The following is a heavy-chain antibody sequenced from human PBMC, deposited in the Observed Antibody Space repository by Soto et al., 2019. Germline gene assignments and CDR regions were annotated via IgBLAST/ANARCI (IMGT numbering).Heavy chain of an antibody. D-gene: IGHD5-12*01. Sequence: LRLYCAASGFTFSSYAMSWVRQAPGKGLEWVSAISGSGGSTYYADSVKGRFTISRDNSKNTLYLQMNSLRAEDTAVYYCAKDLGIVAYYYYGMDVWGQGTTVTVSS. CDR2: ISGSGGST. J-gene: IGHJ6*02. CDR3: AKDLGIVAYYYYGMDV. V-gene: IGHV3-23*01. CDR1: GFTFSSYA.